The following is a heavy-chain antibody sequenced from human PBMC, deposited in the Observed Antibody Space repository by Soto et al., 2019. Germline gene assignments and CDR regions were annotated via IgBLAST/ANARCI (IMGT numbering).Heavy chain of an antibody. CDR2: MRYSANT. Sequence: QLHLQESGPGLVKPSETLSLTCAVSGGSISSGYDFWGWFRQPPGKGLEYIGRMRYSANTWYNQSLKRRVPVSLDTPSSHLSLRMTSVTAAAAAVYFCVRRTGYGTHRDWFDPWGQGILVTVSS. V-gene: IGHV4-39*01. CDR1: GGSISSGYDF. CDR3: VRRTGYGTHRDWFDP. D-gene: IGHD5-12*01. J-gene: IGHJ5*02.